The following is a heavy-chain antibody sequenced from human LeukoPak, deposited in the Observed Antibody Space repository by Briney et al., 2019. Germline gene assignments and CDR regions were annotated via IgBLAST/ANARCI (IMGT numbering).Heavy chain of an antibody. CDR2: ISGSGGST. CDR3: AKGEIFGVVITLYFQH. J-gene: IGHJ1*01. Sequence: GGSLRLSCAASGFTFSSYAMSWVRQAPGKGLEWVSAISGSGGSTYYADSAKGRFTISRDNSKNTLYLQMNSLRAEDTAVYYCAKGEIFGVVITLYFQHWGQGTLVTVSS. D-gene: IGHD3-3*01. V-gene: IGHV3-23*01. CDR1: GFTFSSYA.